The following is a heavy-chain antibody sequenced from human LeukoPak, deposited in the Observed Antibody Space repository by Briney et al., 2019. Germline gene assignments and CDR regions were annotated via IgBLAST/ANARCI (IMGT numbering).Heavy chain of an antibody. Sequence: PSETLSLTCTVSGGSISSYYWSWIRQPPGKGLEWIGYIYTSGSTNYNPSLKSRVTISVDTSKNQFSLKLSSVTAADTAVYYCARYRRVTWDWFDPWGQGTLVTVSS. CDR3: ARYRRVTWDWFDP. CDR1: GGSISSYY. CDR2: IYTSGST. D-gene: IGHD5-18*01. J-gene: IGHJ5*02. V-gene: IGHV4-4*09.